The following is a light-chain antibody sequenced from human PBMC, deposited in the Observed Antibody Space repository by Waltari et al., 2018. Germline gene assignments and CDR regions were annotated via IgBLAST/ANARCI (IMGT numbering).Light chain of an antibody. V-gene: IGLV2-14*03. J-gene: IGLJ3*02. CDR3: SSYTTSNTLWV. Sequence: QSALTQPASVSGSPGQSITISCTGTSSYVGDYNFVSWYQQHPGKAPQLIISHVNSRPSGVSNRFSGSKSGNTASLTISELQAEDGADYYCSSYTTSNTLWVFGGGTKLTVL. CDR2: HVN. CDR1: SSYVGDYNF.